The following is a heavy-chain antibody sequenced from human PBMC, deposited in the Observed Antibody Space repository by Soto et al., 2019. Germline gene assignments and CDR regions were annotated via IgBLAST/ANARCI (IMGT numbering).Heavy chain of an antibody. V-gene: IGHV3-30*04. CDR2: ISFDGSSE. CDR1: GFTSSTYA. D-gene: IGHD3-10*01. J-gene: IGHJ4*02. CDR3: ARSVRGVVNTGIDY. Sequence: GGSLRLSCVVSGFTSSTYAMYWVRQAPGKGLEWVALISFDGSSEYYADSVKGRFTISRDNSKDTLYLQMNSLRAEDTAVFYCARSVRGVVNTGIDYWGQGTLVTVSS.